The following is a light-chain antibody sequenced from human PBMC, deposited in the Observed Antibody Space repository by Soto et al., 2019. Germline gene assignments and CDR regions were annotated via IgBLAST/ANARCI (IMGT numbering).Light chain of an antibody. Sequence: MTQSPLSLPVTPGEPASISCRSSQSLLHSNGYNYLDWYQQKPGKAPKLLISDASNLETGVPSRFSGSGSGTDFTFSISSLQPEDFATYYCQHYNNLRYTFGQGTKLEIK. CDR3: QHYNNLRYT. CDR2: DAS. V-gene: IGKV1-33*01. J-gene: IGKJ2*01. CDR1: QSLLHSNGYNY.